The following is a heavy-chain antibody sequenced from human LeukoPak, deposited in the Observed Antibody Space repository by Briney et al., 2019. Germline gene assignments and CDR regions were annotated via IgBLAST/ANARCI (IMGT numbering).Heavy chain of an antibody. CDR2: IYHSGYT. CDR3: ARKVAGAFDI. D-gene: IGHD2-15*01. Sequence: TSETLSLTCSVSGYSINSGYYWGWIRQPPGKGLEWIGIIYHSGYTYYNLSLESRVTISVDTSKNQFFLKLNSVTAADTAVYYCARKVAGAFDIWGQGIMVTVSS. J-gene: IGHJ3*02. V-gene: IGHV4-38-2*02. CDR1: GYSINSGYY.